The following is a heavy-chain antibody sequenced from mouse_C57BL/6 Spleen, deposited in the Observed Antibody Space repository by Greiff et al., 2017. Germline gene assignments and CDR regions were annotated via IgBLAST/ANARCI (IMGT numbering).Heavy chain of an antibody. CDR2: IYPGDGDT. CDR1: GYAFSSYW. CDR3: ARNGNYVGDAMDY. D-gene: IGHD2-1*01. J-gene: IGHJ4*01. Sequence: VQLQQSGAELVKPGASVKISCKASGYAFSSYWMNWVKQRPGKGLEWIGQIYPGDGDTNYNGKFKGKATLTADKSSSTAYMQLSSLTSEDSAVYFCARNGNYVGDAMDYWGQGTSVTVSS. V-gene: IGHV1-80*01.